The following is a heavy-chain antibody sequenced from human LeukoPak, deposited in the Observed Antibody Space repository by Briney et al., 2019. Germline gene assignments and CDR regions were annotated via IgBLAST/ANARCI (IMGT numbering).Heavy chain of an antibody. CDR1: GGSISSYY. Sequence: SETLSLTCTVSGGSISSYYWSWIRQPAGKGLEWIGRIYTSGSTTYNPSLKSRVTMSVDTSKNQFSLKLSSVTAADTAVYYCARDSRDYYDSSGYYYEGDAFDIWGQGTMVTVSS. V-gene: IGHV4-4*07. J-gene: IGHJ3*02. D-gene: IGHD3-22*01. CDR3: ARDSRDYYDSSGYYYEGDAFDI. CDR2: IYTSGST.